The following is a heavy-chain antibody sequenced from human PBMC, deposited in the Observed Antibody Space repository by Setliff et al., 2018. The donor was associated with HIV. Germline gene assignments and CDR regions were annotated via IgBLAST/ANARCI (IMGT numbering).Heavy chain of an antibody. CDR1: GDSIKDYY. CDR2: IYYSGDT. CDR3: ARVPFGSGSYYFDF. J-gene: IGHJ4*02. D-gene: IGHD3-10*01. Sequence: PSETLSLTCNVSGDSIKDYYWSWIRQPPGKGLEWIGYIYYSGDTYYNATLQSRATILLDTSKNQFFLTLTSVTAADTAVYFCARVPFGSGSYYFDFLGQGTLVTVSS. V-gene: IGHV4-59*08.